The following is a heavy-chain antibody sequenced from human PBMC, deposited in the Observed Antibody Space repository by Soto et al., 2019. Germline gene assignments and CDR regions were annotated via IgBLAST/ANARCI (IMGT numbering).Heavy chain of an antibody. J-gene: IGHJ5*02. V-gene: IGHV4-4*07. Sequence: SETLSLTCTVSGGSMTSYYWTWIRQPAGKGLEWIGRVYSSGGTHYNPSLKCRVTISLDTSKNQFSLRLLSVTDADTAVYFCARGQRFSDWFDPWGQGTLVTVSS. CDR3: ARGQRFSDWFDP. CDR2: VYSSGGT. CDR1: GGSMTSYY. D-gene: IGHD3-3*01.